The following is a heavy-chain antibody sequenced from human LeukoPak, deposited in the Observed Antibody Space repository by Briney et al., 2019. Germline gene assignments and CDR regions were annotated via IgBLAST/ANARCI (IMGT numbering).Heavy chain of an antibody. CDR3: TSPSQYYDILTGYSRPFDY. CDR1: GFTFSSYS. V-gene: IGHV3-73*01. J-gene: IGHJ4*02. D-gene: IGHD3-9*01. CDR2: IRSKANSYAT. Sequence: PGGSLRLSCAASGFTFSSYSMNWVRQASGKGLEWVGRIRSKANSYATAYAASVKGRFTISRDDSKNTAYLQMNSLKTEDTAVYYCTSPSQYYDILTGYSRPFDYWGQGTLVTVSS.